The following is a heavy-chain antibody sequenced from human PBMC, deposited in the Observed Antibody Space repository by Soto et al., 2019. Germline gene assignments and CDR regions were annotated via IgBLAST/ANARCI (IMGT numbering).Heavy chain of an antibody. CDR1: GGFVSSGSYY. CDR3: AREGRGTATTVVDAFDI. CDR2: MSHSGGT. Sequence: QVQLQQWGAGLLKPSETLSLTCAVYGGFVSSGSYYWSWIRQPPGKGLEWIGEMSHSGGTHFNPSLKSRVTIWVATSKNQFSLKMSSVTAADPALFYCAREGRGTATTVVDAFDIWGPGKMVTVSS. D-gene: IGHD1-1*01. V-gene: IGHV4-34*01. J-gene: IGHJ3*02.